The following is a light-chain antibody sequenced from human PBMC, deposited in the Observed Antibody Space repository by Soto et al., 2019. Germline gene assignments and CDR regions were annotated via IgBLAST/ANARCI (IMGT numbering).Light chain of an antibody. CDR1: QDISSW. V-gene: IGKV1-12*01. CDR3: QKADSFTT. Sequence: DIQMTQSPSSVSASVGDRVTITCRASQDISSWLAWYQQKPGKAPKLLIYAASSLQSGVPSRFSGSGSGTDFTLTISSLQPEDFATYYCQKADSFTTFGPGTKVDIK. CDR2: AAS. J-gene: IGKJ3*01.